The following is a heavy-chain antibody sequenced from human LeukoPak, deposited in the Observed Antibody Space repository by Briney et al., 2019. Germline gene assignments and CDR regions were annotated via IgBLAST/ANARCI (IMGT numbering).Heavy chain of an antibody. V-gene: IGHV3-13*01. D-gene: IGHD6-19*01. CDR3: TRGGIQVSGINEFDY. Sequence: GGSLRLSCAASGFTFIDYDMHWVRQVIGKGLEWVSAIGIRGDTHYSGSVKGRFTISRENAESSLYLQMNSLRAEDTAVYYCTRGGIQVSGINEFDYWGQGTLVTVSS. CDR2: IGIRGDT. J-gene: IGHJ4*02. CDR1: GFTFIDYD.